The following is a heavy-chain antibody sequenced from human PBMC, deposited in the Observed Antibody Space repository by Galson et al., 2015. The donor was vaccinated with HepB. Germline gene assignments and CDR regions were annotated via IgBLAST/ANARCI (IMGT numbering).Heavy chain of an antibody. CDR1: GASMRSSAHY. CDR3: ARRSAYYDRTGYPVGWFGP. J-gene: IGHJ5*02. V-gene: IGHV4-39*01. D-gene: IGHD3-16*01. CDR2: ISYTAAK. Sequence: ETLSLTCTVSGASMRSSAHYWDWIRQSPEKGLEWIASISYTAAKYYNPSLKGRVTISDDPSKKQFHLKLSSVTAADTATYYCARRSAYYDRTGYPVGWFGPWGPGILVAVSP.